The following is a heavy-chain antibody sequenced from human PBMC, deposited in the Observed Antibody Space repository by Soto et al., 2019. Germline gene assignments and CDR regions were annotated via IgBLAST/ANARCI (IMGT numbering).Heavy chain of an antibody. V-gene: IGHV3-30*03. D-gene: IGHD4-17*01. J-gene: IGHJ4*02. CDR1: GFTFSSYG. CDR2: ISYDGSNK. Sequence: LRLSCAASGFTFSSYGMHWVRQAPGKGLEWVAVISYDGSNKYYADSVKGRFTISRDNSKNTLYLQMNSLRAEDTAVYYCVPGRTVTTLDYWGQGTLVTVS. CDR3: VPGRTVTTLDY.